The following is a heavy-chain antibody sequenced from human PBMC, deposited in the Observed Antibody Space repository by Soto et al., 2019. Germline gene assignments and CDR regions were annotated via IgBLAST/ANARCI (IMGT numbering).Heavy chain of an antibody. V-gene: IGHV3-53*04. D-gene: IGHD6-13*01. CDR3: AREGSSSSWQKPYYYYMDV. CDR1: GFTVSSNY. J-gene: IGHJ6*03. CDR2: IYSGGST. Sequence: PGGSLRLSCAASGFTVSSNYMSWVRQAPGKGLEWVSVIYSGGSTYYADSVKGRFTISRHNSKNTLYLQMNSLRAEDTAVYYCAREGSSSSWQKPYYYYMDVWGKGTTVTVSS.